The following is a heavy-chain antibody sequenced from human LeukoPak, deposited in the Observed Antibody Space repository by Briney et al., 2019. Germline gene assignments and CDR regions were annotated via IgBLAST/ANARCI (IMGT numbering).Heavy chain of an antibody. J-gene: IGHJ4*02. CDR2: IKTKTDGETT. CDR3: IHYDAGSYSTDY. Sequence: GGSLRLSCAASGLTFSNARMNWVRQAPGKGLEWVGRIKTKTDGETTDYAAPVKGRFTISRDDSKNTLYLQMNSLKTEDTAVYHCIHYDAGSYSTDYWGQGTQVTVSS. CDR1: GLTFSNAR. V-gene: IGHV3-15*07. D-gene: IGHD3-10*01.